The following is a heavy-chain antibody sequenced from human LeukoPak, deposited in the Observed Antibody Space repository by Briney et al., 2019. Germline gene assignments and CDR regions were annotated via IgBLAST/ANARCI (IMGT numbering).Heavy chain of an antibody. Sequence: GWSLRLSYAASRFTFSNSWMSWVRPAPGKGLKWVARIKPDGSEKYYVDSVKGRFAISRDNAKNSLYLQMNSLIADDTAIYYCARVGSTSRAPNSWGQGTRVTVSS. CDR3: ARVGSTSRAPNS. D-gene: IGHD2-2*01. V-gene: IGHV3-7*01. CDR2: IKPDGSEK. J-gene: IGHJ4*02. CDR1: RFTFSNSW.